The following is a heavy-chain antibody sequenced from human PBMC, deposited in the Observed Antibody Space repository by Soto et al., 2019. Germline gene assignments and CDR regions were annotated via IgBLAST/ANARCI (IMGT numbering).Heavy chain of an antibody. Sequence: QVQLVESGGGVVQSGRSLTLYCAASGFSLRTYGMQWLRRAPGKGLAWVAFIWYDGTKKFYANSVKGRSTISKDNSNNILYLQMSGLRAEDTAVYYCARDVVTAVAGSVKWFDPWGQGTLVTVSS. CDR2: IWYDGTKK. CDR3: ARDVVTAVAGSVKWFDP. D-gene: IGHD6-19*01. V-gene: IGHV3-33*01. CDR1: GFSLRTYG. J-gene: IGHJ5*02.